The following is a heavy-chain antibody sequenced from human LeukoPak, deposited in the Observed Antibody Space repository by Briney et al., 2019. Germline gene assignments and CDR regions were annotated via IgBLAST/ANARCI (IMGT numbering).Heavy chain of an antibody. CDR1: GGSIRSYY. CDR2: IYYSGST. CDR3: ARDYYDSSGYWDY. V-gene: IGHV4-59*12. D-gene: IGHD3-22*01. Sequence: SETLSLTCTVSGGSIRSYYWSWIRQPPGKGLEWIAYIYYSGSTNYNPSLKSRVTISVDTSKNQFSLKLSSVTAADTAVYYCARDYYDSSGYWDYWGQGTLVTVSS. J-gene: IGHJ4*02.